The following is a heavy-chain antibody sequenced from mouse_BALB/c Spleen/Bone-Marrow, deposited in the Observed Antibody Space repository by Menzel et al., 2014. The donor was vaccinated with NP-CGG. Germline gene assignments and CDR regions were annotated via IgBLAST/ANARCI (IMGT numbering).Heavy chain of an antibody. V-gene: IGHV1S56*01. CDR2: IYPGNVNT. CDR3: AREGYGRYFDY. Sequence: QVQLQQSGLLVKPGASVRISCKASGYTFTSYYIHWVKQRPGQGLEWIGWIYPGNVNTKYNEKFKGKATLTADKSSSTAYMQLSSLTSEDSAVYFCAREGYGRYFDYWGQGTTLTVSS. CDR1: GYTFTSYY. D-gene: IGHD2-14*01. J-gene: IGHJ2*01.